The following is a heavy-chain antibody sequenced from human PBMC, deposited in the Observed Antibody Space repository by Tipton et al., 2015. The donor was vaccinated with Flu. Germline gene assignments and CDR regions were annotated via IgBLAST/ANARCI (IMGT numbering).Heavy chain of an antibody. Sequence: TLSLTCTVSGVSMSRDGYYWGWVRQLPGKGLQWIGFIFNDAYTYYSPSFESRITISMDTSKNQFSLEMTSMTDADTAVYYCARWARATPYCGADRFSTWGQGMLVTVS. CDR3: ARWARATPYCGADRFST. J-gene: IGHJ5*02. CDR1: GVSMSRDGYY. CDR2: IFNDAYT. V-gene: IGHV4-31*03. D-gene: IGHD2-21*02.